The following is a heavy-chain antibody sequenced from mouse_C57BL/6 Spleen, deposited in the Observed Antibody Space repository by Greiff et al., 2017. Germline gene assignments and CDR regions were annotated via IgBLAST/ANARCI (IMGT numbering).Heavy chain of an antibody. CDR3: AREKGYGAMDY. CDR2: INYDGSST. D-gene: IGHD1-1*02. CDR1: GFTFSDYY. Sequence: EVHLVESEGGLVQPGSSMILSCTASGFTFSDYYMAWVRQVPEKGLEWVANINYDGSSTYYLDSLKSRFIISRDNAKNILYLQMSSLKSEDTATYYCAREKGYGAMDYWGQGTSVTVSS. J-gene: IGHJ4*01. V-gene: IGHV5-16*01.